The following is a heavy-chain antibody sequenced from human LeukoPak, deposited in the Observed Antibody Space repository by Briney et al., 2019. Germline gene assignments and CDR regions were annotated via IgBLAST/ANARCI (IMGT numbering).Heavy chain of an antibody. D-gene: IGHD3-16*01. CDR1: GFTFSSYW. CDR3: GGGTYYYFDY. V-gene: IGHV3-74*01. J-gene: IGHJ4*02. Sequence: GGSLRLSCAASGFTFSSYWMHCVRQAPGKGLVWVSRSNSDGSSTSYADSVKGRFTISRDNAKNTLYLQMNSLRAEDTAVYYCGGGTYYYFDYWGQGTLVTVSS. CDR2: SNSDGSST.